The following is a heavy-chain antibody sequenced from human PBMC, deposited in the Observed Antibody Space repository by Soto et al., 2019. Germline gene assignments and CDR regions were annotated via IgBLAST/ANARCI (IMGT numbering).Heavy chain of an antibody. J-gene: IGHJ4*01. CDR2: ISGSGGST. Sequence: GVSLRLCWAASGVTFSSYALSWVRQAPGKGLEWVSAISGSGGSTYYADSVKGRFTISRDNSKNTLYLQMNSLRAEDTAVYYCAKERYRGWYDRDYFDYWGQGTVVTVSS. D-gene: IGHD6-19*01. V-gene: IGHV3-23*01. CDR1: GVTFSSYA. CDR3: AKERYRGWYDRDYFDY.